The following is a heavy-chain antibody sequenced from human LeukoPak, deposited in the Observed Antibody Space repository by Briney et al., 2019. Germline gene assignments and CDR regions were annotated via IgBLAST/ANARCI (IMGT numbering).Heavy chain of an antibody. Sequence: GGSLRLSCAASGFTSSDHYMDWVRQAPGKGLEWVGRIRNRAKSYTTQYAPSVKDRFTISRDDSRNSLYLQMNSLKTEDTAVYFCARVGDYYDSRGYSTDAFDIWGQGTMVTVSS. CDR2: IRNRAKSYTT. V-gene: IGHV3-72*01. CDR3: ARVGDYYDSRGYSTDAFDI. CDR1: GFTSSDHY. J-gene: IGHJ3*02. D-gene: IGHD3-22*01.